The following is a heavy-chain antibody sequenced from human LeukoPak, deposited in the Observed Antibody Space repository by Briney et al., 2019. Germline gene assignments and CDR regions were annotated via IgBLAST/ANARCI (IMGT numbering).Heavy chain of an antibody. CDR3: ARGKYSSGWFDY. CDR2: ISSSSSYI. J-gene: IGHJ4*02. Sequence: PGGSLRPSCAASGVTLSTDSMNWVCQAPGKGLEWVSSISSSSSYIYYADSVKGRFTISRDNAKNSLYLQMNSLRAEDTAVYYCARGKYSSGWFDYWGQGTLVTVSS. CDR1: GVTLSTDS. V-gene: IGHV3-21*01. D-gene: IGHD6-19*01.